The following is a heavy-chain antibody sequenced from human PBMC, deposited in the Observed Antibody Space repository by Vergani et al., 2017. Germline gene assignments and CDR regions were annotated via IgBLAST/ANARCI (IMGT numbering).Heavy chain of an antibody. CDR2: ISGSDGST. Sequence: VQLVESGGGLVQRGGSLRLSCAASGFIFSSYAMSWVRQAPGKGLEWVSGISGSDGSTYYADSVKGRFTISRDNSKNTLYLQMNSLRAEDTAVYYCAKSLLLEWLYGGAGFDPWGQGTLVTVSS. CDR1: GFIFSSYA. V-gene: IGHV3-23*04. CDR3: AKSLLLEWLYGGAGFDP. J-gene: IGHJ5*02. D-gene: IGHD3-3*01.